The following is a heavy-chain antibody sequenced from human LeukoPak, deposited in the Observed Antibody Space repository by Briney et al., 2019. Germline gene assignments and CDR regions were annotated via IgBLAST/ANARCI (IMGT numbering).Heavy chain of an antibody. J-gene: IGHJ4*02. CDR2: ISGGGDTI. V-gene: IGHV3-48*03. CDR3: AREPGSSSSDYFDY. Sequence: GGSLRLSCAASGFTFSNYEMNWVRQASGKGLEWVSYISGGGDTIYYADSVRGRFTISRDNAKNSLYLQLDSLRAEDTAVYYCAREPGSSSSDYFDYWGQGTLVTVSS. D-gene: IGHD6-6*01. CDR1: GFTFSNYE.